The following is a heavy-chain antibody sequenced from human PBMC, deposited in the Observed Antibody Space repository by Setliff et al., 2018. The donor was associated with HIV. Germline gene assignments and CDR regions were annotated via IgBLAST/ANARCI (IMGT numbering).Heavy chain of an antibody. CDR1: GFSFSNYD. V-gene: IGHV3-48*03. D-gene: IGHD3-22*01. Sequence: GGSLRLSCVGSGFSFSNYDLNWVRQAPGKGLEWISYSSDTGSTTYYGDSVKGRFTISRDNPKNSVYLQMSGLRVEDTSVYYCARDPHYYDSSGYYSMFDIWGQGTVVTVSS. CDR2: SSDTGSTT. CDR3: ARDPHYYDSSGYYSMFDI. J-gene: IGHJ3*02.